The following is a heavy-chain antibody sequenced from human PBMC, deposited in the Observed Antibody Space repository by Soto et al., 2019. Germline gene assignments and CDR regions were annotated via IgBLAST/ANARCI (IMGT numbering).Heavy chain of an antibody. CDR2: IYYSGST. J-gene: IGHJ3*02. D-gene: IGHD2-21*02. Sequence: SETLSLTCTVSGGSISRYYWSWIRQPPGKGLEWIWYIYYSGSTNYNPSLKSRVTISVDTSKNQFSLKLSSVTAADTAVYYCAGVVTAIPSFAFDIWGQGTMVTVSS. CDR3: AGVVTAIPSFAFDI. V-gene: IGHV4-59*01. CDR1: GGSISRYY.